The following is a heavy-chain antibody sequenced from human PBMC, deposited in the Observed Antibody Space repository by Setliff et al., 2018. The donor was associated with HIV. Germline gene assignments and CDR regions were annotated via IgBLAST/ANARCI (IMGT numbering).Heavy chain of an antibody. J-gene: IGHJ4*02. Sequence: SETLSLTCAVSGVSISSQYWSWIRQPPGKGLEWIGFIYYNVNNNYNPSLKSRVFISIDTSKNQFSLTLTSATAADTAVYYCTTGGSMTTMTTWGQGTLVTVSS. CDR3: TTGGSMTTMTT. D-gene: IGHD4-4*01. CDR2: IYYNVNN. V-gene: IGHV4-59*11. CDR1: GVSISSQY.